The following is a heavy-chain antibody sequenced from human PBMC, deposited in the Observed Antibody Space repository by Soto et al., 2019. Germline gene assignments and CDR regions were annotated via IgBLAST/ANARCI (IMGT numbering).Heavy chain of an antibody. V-gene: IGHV3-21*01. Sequence: GGSLRLSCAASGFTFSSYSMNWVRQAPGKGLEWVSSISSSSSYIYYADSVKGRFTISRDNAKNSLYLQMNSLRAEDTAVYYCARVLKEAQPKEITIFGVAPSGIDYWGQGTLVTVSS. J-gene: IGHJ4*02. D-gene: IGHD3-3*01. CDR1: GFTFSSYS. CDR2: ISSSSSYI. CDR3: ARVLKEAQPKEITIFGVAPSGIDY.